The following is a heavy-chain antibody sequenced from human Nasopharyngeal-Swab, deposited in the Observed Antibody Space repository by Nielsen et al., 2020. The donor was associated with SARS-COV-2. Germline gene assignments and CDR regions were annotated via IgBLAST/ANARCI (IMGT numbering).Heavy chain of an antibody. Sequence: SETLSLTCSVSGGSFNGFYWNWIRQAPGTGLEWIGEINHNERTNYNPSLKSRIAMLVDTSNNQVSLKVSSVSAGDTAVYYCARAGRVGDAYTGLDVWGQGTTVTVSS. CDR3: ARAGRVGDAYTGLDV. CDR1: GGSFNGFY. D-gene: IGHD5-24*01. V-gene: IGHV4-34*01. J-gene: IGHJ6*02. CDR2: INHNERT.